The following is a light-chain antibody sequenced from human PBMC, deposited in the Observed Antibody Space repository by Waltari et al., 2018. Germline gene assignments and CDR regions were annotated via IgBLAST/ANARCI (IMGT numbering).Light chain of an antibody. Sequence: QPALTQPASVSGSPGQSITISCPGSSTDFGANKYVPWYQQHPGRAPKVVIYDVTKRPSGISDRFPASKSDSAASLTISGLQPEDEADYYCSSRTTSITWVFGGGTKLTVL. J-gene: IGLJ3*02. CDR3: SSRTTSITWV. CDR2: DVT. V-gene: IGLV2-14*03. CDR1: STDFGANKY.